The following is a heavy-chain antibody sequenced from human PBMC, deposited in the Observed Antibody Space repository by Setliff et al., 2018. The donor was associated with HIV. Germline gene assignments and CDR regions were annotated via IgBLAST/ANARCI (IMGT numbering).Heavy chain of an antibody. Sequence: ASVKVSCKASGYSLTSYSINWVRQAPGQGLEWMGYINTNTGNPTYAQGFTGRFVFSVDTPVSTAYLQIFSLKAEDTAVYYCTRDHTPPPNYDFWSGQIDLRNIFYYMDVWGTGSPVTASS. J-gene: IGHJ6*03. V-gene: IGHV7-4-1*01. CDR1: GYSLTSYS. CDR3: TRDHTPPPNYDFWSGQIDLRNIFYYMDV. D-gene: IGHD3-3*01. CDR2: INTNTGNP.